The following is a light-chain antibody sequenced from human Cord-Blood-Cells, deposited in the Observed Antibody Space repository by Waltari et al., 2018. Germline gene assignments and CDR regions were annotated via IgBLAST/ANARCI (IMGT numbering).Light chain of an antibody. V-gene: IGKV3-20*01. J-gene: IGKJ1*01. CDR2: GAS. CDR1: QSVSSSY. CDR3: QQYGSSPT. Sequence: EIVLTQSPGTLSLSPGERATLSCRASQSVSSSYLAWYQQTPGQAPRLLIYGASSRATGIPDRFSVSGSGTDFTLTISRLEPEDFAVYYCQQYGSSPTFGQGTKVEIK.